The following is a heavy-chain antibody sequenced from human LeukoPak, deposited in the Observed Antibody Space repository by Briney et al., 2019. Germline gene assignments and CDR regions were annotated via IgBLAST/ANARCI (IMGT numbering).Heavy chain of an antibody. Sequence: GGSLRLSCVASGFTFSSYAMHWVRQAPGKGLEWVAVISYDGSNKYYADSVKGRFTISRDNSKNTLYLQMNSLRAEDTAVYYCASEAGGRYSPYYYGMDVWGQGTTVTVSS. CDR2: ISYDGSNK. CDR1: GFTFSSYA. D-gene: IGHD3-9*01. J-gene: IGHJ6*02. V-gene: IGHV3-30-3*01. CDR3: ASEAGGRYSPYYYGMDV.